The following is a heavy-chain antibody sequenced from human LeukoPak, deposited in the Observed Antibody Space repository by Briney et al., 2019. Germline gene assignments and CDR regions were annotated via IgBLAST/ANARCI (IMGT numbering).Heavy chain of an antibody. CDR3: ARDGDLYYHDY. CDR2: ISGNGGST. V-gene: IGHV3-64*01. Sequence: GGSLRLSCTASGFIFSSYAMRWVRQAPGKGLEYVSVISGNGGSTYYANSVKGRFTISRDNSKNTLYLQMGSLRAEDMAVYYCARDGDLYYHDYWGQGTLVTVSS. D-gene: IGHD2-21*02. CDR1: GFIFSSYA. J-gene: IGHJ4*02.